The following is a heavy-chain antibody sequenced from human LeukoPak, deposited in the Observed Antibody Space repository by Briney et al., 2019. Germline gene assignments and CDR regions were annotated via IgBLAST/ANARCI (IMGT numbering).Heavy chain of an antibody. D-gene: IGHD5-18*01. V-gene: IGHV1-8*01. J-gene: IGHJ5*02. CDR1: GYTFASYD. CDR3: ARGVDTAMVEFDP. CDR2: MNPNSGNT. Sequence: ASVKVSCKASGYTFASYDINWVRQATGQGLEWMGWMNPNSGNTGYAQKFQGRVTMTRNTSISTAYMELSSLRSEDTAVYYCARGVDTAMVEFDPWGQGTLVTVSS.